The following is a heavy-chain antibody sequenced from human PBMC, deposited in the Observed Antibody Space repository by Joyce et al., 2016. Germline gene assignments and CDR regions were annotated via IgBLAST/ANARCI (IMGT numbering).Heavy chain of an antibody. J-gene: IGHJ4*02. V-gene: IGHV1-2*06. D-gene: IGHD5-18*01. CDR1: GYTFTGYY. Sequence: QVQLVQSGAEVKRPGASVKVSCKASGYTFTGYYMHWVRQAPRQGLEWMGRINPNTGGTDLEQKFQGRVTMTTDTTISTAYMELSSVNSDDTAVYFCARVVDPAKSFDYWGQGTLDTVSS. CDR2: INPNTGGT. CDR3: ARVVDPAKSFDY.